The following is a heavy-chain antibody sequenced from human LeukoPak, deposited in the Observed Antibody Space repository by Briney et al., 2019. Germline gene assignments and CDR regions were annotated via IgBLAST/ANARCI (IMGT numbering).Heavy chain of an antibody. Sequence: GRSLRLSCAAPGFTFDAYAMNWVRQAPGKGLEWLSYITSSSSTIYYADSVKGRFTISRDNAKNSLYLQMNSLRAEDTAVYYCAREGIIWGTYRYFDYWGQGTLVTVSS. CDR3: AREGIIWGTYRYFDY. D-gene: IGHD3-16*02. CDR1: GFTFDAYA. CDR2: ITSSSSTI. V-gene: IGHV3-48*01. J-gene: IGHJ4*02.